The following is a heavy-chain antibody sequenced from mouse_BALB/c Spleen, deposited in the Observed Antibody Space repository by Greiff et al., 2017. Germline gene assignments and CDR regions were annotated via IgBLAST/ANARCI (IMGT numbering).Heavy chain of an antibody. CDR2: IWGAGST. D-gene: IGHD1-2*01. Sequence: VQLKQSGPGLVAPSQSLSITCTVSGFSLTGYGVNWVRKPPGKGLVWLGMIWGAGSTEYNSALKSCLGISKDNSKSPVFLKMNSLQTDDTARYYCARSHCYGPYWYCDVWGAGTTVTVAS. V-gene: IGHV2-6-7*01. CDR1: GFSLTGYG. J-gene: IGHJ1*01. CDR3: ARSHCYGPYWYCDV.